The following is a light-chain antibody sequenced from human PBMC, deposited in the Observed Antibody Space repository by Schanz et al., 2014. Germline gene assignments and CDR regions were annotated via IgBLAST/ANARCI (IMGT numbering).Light chain of an antibody. J-gene: IGLJ1*01. V-gene: IGLV2-8*01. Sequence: SALTQPPSASGSPGQSVTISCTGTSSDIGNYNYVSWYQQHPGQAPKLVIYEVTKRPSGVPDRFSASKSGTSASLAITGLQSEDEADYYCAAWDDSLDAYVFGSGTKLTVL. CDR2: EVT. CDR1: SSDIGNYNY. CDR3: AAWDDSLDAYV.